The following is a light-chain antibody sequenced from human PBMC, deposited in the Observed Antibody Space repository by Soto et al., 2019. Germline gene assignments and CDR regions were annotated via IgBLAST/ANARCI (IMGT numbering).Light chain of an antibody. V-gene: IGKV3-20*01. CDR1: QSVSSSY. Sequence: EIVLTQSPGTLSLSPGERATLSCRASQSVSSSYLAWYQQKPGQAPRLLIYGASSRATGIPDRFSGSGSGTDFTLNIRRLEPEDFEVYSCQQYGSSPLSFGGGTKVEIK. CDR2: GAS. J-gene: IGKJ4*01. CDR3: QQYGSSPLS.